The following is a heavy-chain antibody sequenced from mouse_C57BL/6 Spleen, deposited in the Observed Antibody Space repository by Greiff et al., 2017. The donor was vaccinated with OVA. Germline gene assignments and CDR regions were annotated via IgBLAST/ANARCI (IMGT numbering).Heavy chain of an antibody. CDR1: GYTFTSYW. J-gene: IGHJ3*01. CDR3: ARAITTVVSTGFAY. CDR2: IDPSDSYT. D-gene: IGHD1-1*01. Sequence: VQLQQSGAELVMPGASVKLSCKASGYTFTSYWMHWVKQRPGQGLEWIGEIDPSDSYTNYNQKFKGKSTLTVDKSSSTAYMQLSSLTSEDSAVYYCARAITTVVSTGFAYWGQGTLVTVSA. V-gene: IGHV1-69*01.